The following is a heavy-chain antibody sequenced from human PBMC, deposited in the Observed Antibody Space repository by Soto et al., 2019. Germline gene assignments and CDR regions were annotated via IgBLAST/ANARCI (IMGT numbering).Heavy chain of an antibody. CDR2: TYYRSKWYN. Sequence: SQTLSLTCAISGDSVSSNSAAWNCIMQSPSRVLEWLGRTYYRSKWYNGYAVSVKSQITINPDTSKNQFSLQLNSVTPEDTAVYYCARGPRYCSGGSCYSLYWFDPWGQGTLVTVSS. J-gene: IGHJ5*02. V-gene: IGHV6-1*01. CDR1: GDSVSSNSAA. CDR3: ARGPRYCSGGSCYSLYWFDP. D-gene: IGHD2-15*01.